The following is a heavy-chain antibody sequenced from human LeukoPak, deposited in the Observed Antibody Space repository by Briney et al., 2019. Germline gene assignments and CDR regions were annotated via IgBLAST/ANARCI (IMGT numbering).Heavy chain of an antibody. D-gene: IGHD3-3*01. V-gene: IGHV3-23*01. Sequence: GGSLRLSCAASGFTFSSYAMSWVRQAPGKGLEWVSGISGSGGSTYYADSVKGRFTISRDNSKNTLYLQMNSLRVEDTAVYYCAKDEEWYYYYGMDVWGQGTTVTVFS. CDR2: ISGSGGST. CDR1: GFTFSSYA. CDR3: AKDEEWYYYYGMDV. J-gene: IGHJ6*02.